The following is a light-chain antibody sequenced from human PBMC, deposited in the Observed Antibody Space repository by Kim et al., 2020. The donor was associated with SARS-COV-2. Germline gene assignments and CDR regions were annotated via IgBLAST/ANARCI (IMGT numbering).Light chain of an antibody. CDR1: NIGSKN. V-gene: IGLV3-9*01. CDR3: QVWDSSTYV. CDR2: RDS. Sequence: SVALGLPARITCGGNNIGSKNVHWYQQKPGQAPVLVIYRDSNRPSGIPERFSGSNSGNTATLTISRAQAGDEADYYCQVWDSSTYVFGTGTKVTVL. J-gene: IGLJ1*01.